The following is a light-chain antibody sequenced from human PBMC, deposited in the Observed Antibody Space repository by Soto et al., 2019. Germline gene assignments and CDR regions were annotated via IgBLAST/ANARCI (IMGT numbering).Light chain of an antibody. J-gene: IGKJ4*01. CDR3: QQSYITPAG. V-gene: IGKV1-39*01. Sequence: DIQMTQSPSSLSASVGDRVTITCRASQSISTHLNWYQQKPGKAPNLLIYAASSLQSGVPSRFSGSGSGTDFTLTISSXQPEDFATYFCQQSYITPAGFGGGTKVDIK. CDR2: AAS. CDR1: QSISTH.